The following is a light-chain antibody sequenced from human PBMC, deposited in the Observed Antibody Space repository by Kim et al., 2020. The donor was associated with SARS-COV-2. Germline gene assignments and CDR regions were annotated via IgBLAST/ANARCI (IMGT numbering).Light chain of an antibody. J-gene: IGKJ5*01. CDR3: QQYHQWPIT. CDR1: QSVTSN. CDR2: GSS. V-gene: IGKV3-15*01. Sequence: VSPGERATLACRARQSVTSNLAWYQQKPGQSPRLLIHGSSTRATGIPARFSGSGSGTEFPLTISGLQSEDLAVYYCQQYHQWPITLGQGTRLEIK.